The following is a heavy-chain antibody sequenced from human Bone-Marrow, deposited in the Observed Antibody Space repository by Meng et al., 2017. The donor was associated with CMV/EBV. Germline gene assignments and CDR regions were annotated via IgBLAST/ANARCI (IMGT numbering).Heavy chain of an antibody. D-gene: IGHD6-6*01. V-gene: IGHV3-23*01. CDR1: GFAFSSYA. CDR2: ISGSGGST. CDR3: SAARLSPNHIET. J-gene: IGHJ5*02. Sequence: GESLKISCAASGFAFSSYAMSWVRQAPGKGLEWVSGISGSGGSTYYADSVRGRFTIARDDSANTLHLQLNSLRSEDTAMYFCSAARLSPNHIETWGRGTVVTVSS.